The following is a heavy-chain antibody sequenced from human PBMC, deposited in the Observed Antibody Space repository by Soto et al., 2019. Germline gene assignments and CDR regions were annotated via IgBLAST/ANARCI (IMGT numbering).Heavy chain of an antibody. J-gene: IGHJ4*02. D-gene: IGHD1-1*01. CDR2: ISSSGGNT. CDR3: AKSIRGERMPFDY. Sequence: GGSLRLSCAVSGFIFSSYSSYAMSWVRQAPGKGLEWVSGISSSGGNTYYADSVKGRFTISRDNSKNTLSLQMTSLRAEDTAVYHCAKSIRGERMPFDYWGQGTLVTVSS. CDR1: GFIFSSYSSYA. V-gene: IGHV3-23*01.